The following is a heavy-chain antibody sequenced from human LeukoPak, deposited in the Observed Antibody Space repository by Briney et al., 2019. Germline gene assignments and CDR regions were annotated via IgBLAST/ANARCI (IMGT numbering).Heavy chain of an antibody. V-gene: IGHV3-30*18. CDR2: ISYDGSNK. CDR1: GFTFSSYG. CDR3: AKGGQPGYYDSSGYLFDY. J-gene: IGHJ4*02. Sequence: RGSLRLSCAASGFTFSSYGMHWVRQAPGKGLEWVAVISYDGSNKYYADSVKGRFTISRDNSKNTLYLQMNSLRAEDTAVYYCAKGGQPGYYDSSGYLFDYWGQGTLVTVSS. D-gene: IGHD3-22*01.